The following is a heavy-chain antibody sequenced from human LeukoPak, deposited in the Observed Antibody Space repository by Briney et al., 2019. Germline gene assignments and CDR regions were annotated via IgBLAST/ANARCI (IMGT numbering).Heavy chain of an antibody. CDR1: GGSISSYY. D-gene: IGHD1-26*01. Sequence: SETLSLTCTVSGGSISSYYWSWIRQPPGKGLEWIGYIYYSGSTNYNPSLKSRVTISVDTSKNQFSLKLSSVTAADTAVYYCARCIAGAFDYWGQGILVTVSS. CDR3: ARCIAGAFDY. J-gene: IGHJ4*02. CDR2: IYYSGST. V-gene: IGHV4-59*08.